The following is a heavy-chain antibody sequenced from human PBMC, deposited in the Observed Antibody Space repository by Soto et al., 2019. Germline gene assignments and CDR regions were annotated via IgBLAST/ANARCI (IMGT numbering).Heavy chain of an antibody. CDR3: AGHGVLRYFDWLGMDV. V-gene: IGHV5-10-1*01. J-gene: IGHJ6*02. CDR2: IDPSDSYT. D-gene: IGHD3-9*01. Sequence: GESLKISCKGSGYSFTSYWISWVRQMPGKGLEWMGRIDPSDSYTNYSPSFQGHVTISADKSISTAYLQWSSLKASDTAMYYCAGHGVLRYFDWLGMDVWGQGTTVTVSS. CDR1: GYSFTSYW.